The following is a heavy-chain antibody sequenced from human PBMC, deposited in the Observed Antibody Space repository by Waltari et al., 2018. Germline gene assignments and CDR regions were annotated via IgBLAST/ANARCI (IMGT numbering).Heavy chain of an antibody. D-gene: IGHD3-22*01. Sequence: EVQLVESGGGLIQPGGSLRLSCAASGFTVSSNYMSWVRQAPGKGLEWVSVIYSGGSTYYADSVKGRFTISRDNSKNTLYLQMNSLRAEDTAVYYCARGEELNYYYDSSGYYPFNYWGQGTQVTVSS. CDR2: IYSGGST. CDR3: ARGEELNYYYDSSGYYPFNY. V-gene: IGHV3-53*01. J-gene: IGHJ4*02. CDR1: GFTVSSNY.